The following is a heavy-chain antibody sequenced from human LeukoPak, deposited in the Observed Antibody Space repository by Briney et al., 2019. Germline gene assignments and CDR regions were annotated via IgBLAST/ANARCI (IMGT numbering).Heavy chain of an antibody. CDR1: GYTFTNYH. Sequence: GASVKVSCKASGYTFTNYHMNWVRQAPGQGPEWMGIINPSGGSTTNAQKFQGRVIMTRDMSTSTVYMELSSLRSEDTAVCFCARYGHSPFFDYWGQGTLVIVSS. CDR2: INPSGGST. D-gene: IGHD4-17*01. V-gene: IGHV1-46*01. J-gene: IGHJ4*02. CDR3: ARYGHSPFFDY.